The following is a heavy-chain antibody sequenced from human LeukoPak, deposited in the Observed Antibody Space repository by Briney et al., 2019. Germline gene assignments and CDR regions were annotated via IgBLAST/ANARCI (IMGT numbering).Heavy chain of an antibody. J-gene: IGHJ6*03. CDR1: GGSISSYY. D-gene: IGHD2-2*01. Sequence: PSETLSFTCTVSGGSISSYYWSWIRQPPGKGLEWLGYIYYSGSTNYNPSLRSRVTISVDTSKNQFSLKLSSVTAADTAVYYCARDKVVPAAIYYYYYMDVWGKGTTVTVSS. CDR3: ARDKVVPAAIYYYYYMDV. CDR2: IYYSGST. V-gene: IGHV4-59*01.